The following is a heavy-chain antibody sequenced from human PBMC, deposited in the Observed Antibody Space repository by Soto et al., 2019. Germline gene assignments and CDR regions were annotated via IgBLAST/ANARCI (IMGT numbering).Heavy chain of an antibody. V-gene: IGHV1-69*12. J-gene: IGHJ6*02. CDR3: ARDPGGSSSWYDGMDV. D-gene: IGHD6-13*01. Sequence: QVQLVQSGAEVKKPGSSVKVSCKASGGTFSSYAISWVRQAPGQGLEWMGGIIPIFGTANYAQKFQGRVTITAGESTSTADMELSSLRSEDTAVYYCARDPGGSSSWYDGMDVWGQGTTVTVSS. CDR2: IIPIFGTA. CDR1: GGTFSSYA.